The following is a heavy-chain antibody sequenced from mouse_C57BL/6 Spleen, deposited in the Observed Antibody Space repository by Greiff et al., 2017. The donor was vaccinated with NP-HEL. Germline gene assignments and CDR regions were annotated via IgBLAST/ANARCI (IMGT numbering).Heavy chain of an antibody. CDR3: VKEGGDDYDDVSYWYFDV. V-gene: IGHV10-3*01. CDR1: GFTFNTYA. J-gene: IGHJ1*03. Sequence: EVHLVESGGGLVQPKGSLKLSCAASGFTFNTYAMHWVRQAPGKGLDWVARISSKSSNYSTYYADSVKDSFTISSDDSQSKVNLEMNNLKTEGRAMDYGVKEGGDDYDDVSYWYFDVWGTGTTVTVSS. CDR2: ISSKSSNYST. D-gene: IGHD2-4*01.